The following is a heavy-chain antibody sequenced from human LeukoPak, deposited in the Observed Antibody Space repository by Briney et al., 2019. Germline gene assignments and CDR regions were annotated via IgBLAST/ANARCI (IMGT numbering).Heavy chain of an antibody. J-gene: IGHJ6*03. CDR2: IYDNGTT. CDR1: GASMSSFY. CDR3: ARGESFYYYYMDV. Sequence: PSETLSLTCTASGASMSSFYWTWIRQPPGKGLEWIGLIYDNGTTYYNPSLKSRVIISVDTSNNQFSLKLRSVTAADTAVYYCARGESFYYYYMDVWGKGTTVTVSS. V-gene: IGHV4-59*01.